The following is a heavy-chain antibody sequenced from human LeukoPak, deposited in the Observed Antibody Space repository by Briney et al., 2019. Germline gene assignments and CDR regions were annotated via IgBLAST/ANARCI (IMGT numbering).Heavy chain of an antibody. J-gene: IGHJ4*02. CDR1: GDSMTRGGYY. CDR2: IYHSGTT. D-gene: IGHD4-11*01. V-gene: IGHV4-31*03. CDR3: ARAVDYRNYFDY. Sequence: PPQTLSLTCTVSGDSMTRGGYYWSWVRQHPGKGLEWVGFIYHSGTTFYNPSLESRATISVDTSQNQFSLKLTSVTAADTAVYYCARAVDYRNYFDYWGQGTLVTVSS.